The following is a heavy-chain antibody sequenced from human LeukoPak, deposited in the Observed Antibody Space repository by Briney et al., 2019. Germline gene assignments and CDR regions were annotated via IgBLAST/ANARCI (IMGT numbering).Heavy chain of an antibody. V-gene: IGHV4-34*01. CDR2: INHSGST. CDR3: ARLRLGTNDFDY. D-gene: IGHD3-3*01. J-gene: IGHJ4*02. CDR1: GGSFSGYY. Sequence: SETLSLTCAVYGGSFSGYYWSWIRQPPGKGLEWIGEINHSGSTNYNPSLKSRVTISVDTSKNQFSLKLSSVTAADMAVYYCARLRLGTNDFDYWGQGTLVTVSS.